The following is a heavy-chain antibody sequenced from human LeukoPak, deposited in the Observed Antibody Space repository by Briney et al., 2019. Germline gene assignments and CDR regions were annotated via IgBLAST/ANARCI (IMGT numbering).Heavy chain of an antibody. CDR2: IYSGGST. CDR3: ARGSSGYSTT. V-gene: IGHV3-53*01. CDR1: GFTVSSNY. D-gene: IGHD6-13*01. J-gene: IGHJ5*02. Sequence: GGSLRLSCAASGFTVSSNYMSWVRQAPGKGLEWVSVIYSGGSTYYADSVKGRFSISRDNAKNTLYLQMNSLRAEDTAVYYCARGSSGYSTTWGQGTLVTVSS.